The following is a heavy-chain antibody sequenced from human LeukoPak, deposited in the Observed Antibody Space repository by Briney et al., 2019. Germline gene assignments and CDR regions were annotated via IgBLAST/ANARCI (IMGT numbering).Heavy chain of an antibody. CDR1: GFTFSTYS. J-gene: IGHJ3*02. V-gene: IGHV3-21*04. Sequence: GGSLRLSCAASGFTFSTYSINWVRQAPGKGLEWVSCISSTSTFIYYADSVKGRFTISRDNAKNSLYLQMNSLRAEDTAVYYCAKDPYMTTVTTEDAFDIWGQGTMVTSLQ. CDR3: AKDPYMTTVTTEDAFDI. CDR2: ISSTSTFI. D-gene: IGHD4-17*01.